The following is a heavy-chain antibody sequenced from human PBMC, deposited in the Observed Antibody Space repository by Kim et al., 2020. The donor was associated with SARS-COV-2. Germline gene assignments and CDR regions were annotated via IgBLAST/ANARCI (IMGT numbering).Heavy chain of an antibody. V-gene: IGHV1-18*04. Sequence: ASVKVSCKASGYTFTSYGISWVRQAPGQGLEWMGWISAYNGNTNYAQKLQGRVTMTTDTSTSTAYMELRSLRSDDTAVYYCARDKTPWYSSSDGDLACFDYWGQGTLVTVSS. J-gene: IGHJ4*02. D-gene: IGHD6-13*01. CDR1: GYTFTSYG. CDR2: ISAYNGNT. CDR3: ARDKTPWYSSSDGDLACFDY.